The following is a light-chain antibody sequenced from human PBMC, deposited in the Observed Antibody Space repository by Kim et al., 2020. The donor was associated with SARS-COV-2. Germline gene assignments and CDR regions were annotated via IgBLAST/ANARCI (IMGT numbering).Light chain of an antibody. J-gene: IGKJ4*02. Sequence: DIQMTQSPSTLSASVGDRVTITCRASQSISSWLVWYQQKPGKAPKLLIYKASSLESGVPSRFSGSGSVTEFTLTISSLQPDDVSTYYCQQYNSYALTFGGGTKVDIK. CDR1: QSISSW. CDR3: QQYNSYALT. CDR2: KAS. V-gene: IGKV1-5*03.